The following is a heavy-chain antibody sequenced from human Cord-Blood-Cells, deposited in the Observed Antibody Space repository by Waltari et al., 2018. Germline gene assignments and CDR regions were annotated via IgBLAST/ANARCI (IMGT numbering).Heavy chain of an antibody. J-gene: IGHJ4*02. V-gene: IGHV1-8*03. CDR3: ARGRFRYCSGGSCYFDY. Sequence: QVQLVQSGAEVKKPGASVKVYCKASGYTFTSYDINWVRQATGQGLEWLGWVYPNRGNAGYAQKCQGRVTITRYTSISTAYMELSSLRSEDTAVYYCARGRFRYCSGGSCYFDYWGQGTLVTVSS. D-gene: IGHD2-15*01. CDR1: GYTFTSYD. CDR2: VYPNRGNA.